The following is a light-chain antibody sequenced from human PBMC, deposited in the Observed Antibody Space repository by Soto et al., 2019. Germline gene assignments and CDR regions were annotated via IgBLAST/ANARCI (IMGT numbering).Light chain of an antibody. CDR2: AAS. V-gene: IGKV1-17*01. J-gene: IGKJ2*01. CDR3: LQHHSFPYT. CDR1: DDIRND. Sequence: DIQMTQSPSSLSASVGDRVTIVCRASDDIRNDLGWFQQKPGKAPKRLISAASSLQNGVPSRFSGSRSGTEVTLTINTVQPEDMAAYYCLQHHSFPYTFGQGTKLEI.